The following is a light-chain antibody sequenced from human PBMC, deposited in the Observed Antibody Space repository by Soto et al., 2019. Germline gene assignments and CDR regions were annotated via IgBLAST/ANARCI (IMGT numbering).Light chain of an antibody. CDR1: SSDVGGYNY. J-gene: IGLJ1*01. CDR3: CSYAGSYTEV. Sequence: QSVLTQPRSVSGSAGQSVTISCTGTSSDVGGYNYVSWYQQHPGKAPKLMIYDVSKRPSGVPDRFSGSKSGNTASLTISGLQAEDEADYYCCSYAGSYTEVFGTGTQLTVL. V-gene: IGLV2-11*01. CDR2: DVS.